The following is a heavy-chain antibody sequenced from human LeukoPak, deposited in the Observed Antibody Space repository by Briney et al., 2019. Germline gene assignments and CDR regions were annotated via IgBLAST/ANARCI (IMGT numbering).Heavy chain of an antibody. V-gene: IGHV1-46*01. J-gene: IGHJ4*02. CDR1: GYTFTSYF. CDR2: INPSGGST. Sequence: ASVKVSCKASGYTFTSYFMHWVRQAPGQGLEWMGIINPSGGSTSYAQKFQSRVTMIRDTSTGTVYMELSSLRSEGTAVYYCARGDDFWSGYYSYYFDYWGQGTLVTASS. D-gene: IGHD3-3*01. CDR3: ARGDDFWSGYYSYYFDY.